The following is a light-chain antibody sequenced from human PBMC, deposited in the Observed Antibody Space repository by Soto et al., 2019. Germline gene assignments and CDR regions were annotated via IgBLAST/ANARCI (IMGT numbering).Light chain of an antibody. V-gene: IGLV1-44*01. J-gene: IGLJ2*01. CDR1: SSNIGSNA. CDR2: GYN. Sequence: QSVLTQPPSASGTPGQRVTISYSGSSSNIGSNAVSWYRQLPGAAPKLLIYGYNQRPSGVPDRFSGSKSGTSASLAISGLQSEDETDYYCAAWDDSLNGVVFGGGTKLTVL. CDR3: AAWDDSLNGVV.